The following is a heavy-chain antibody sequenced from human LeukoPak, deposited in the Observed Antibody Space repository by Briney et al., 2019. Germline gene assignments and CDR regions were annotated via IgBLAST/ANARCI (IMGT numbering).Heavy chain of an antibody. J-gene: IGHJ4*02. V-gene: IGHV4-34*01. Sequence: SETLSLTCAVYGGSFSGYYWSWIRQPPGKGLEWIGSIYYSGSTYYNPSLKSRVTISVDTSKNQFSLKLSSVTAADTAVYYCARGGVLLGIDYWGQGTLVTVSS. D-gene: IGHD2-8*02. CDR2: IYYSGST. CDR1: GGSFSGYY. CDR3: ARGGVLLGIDY.